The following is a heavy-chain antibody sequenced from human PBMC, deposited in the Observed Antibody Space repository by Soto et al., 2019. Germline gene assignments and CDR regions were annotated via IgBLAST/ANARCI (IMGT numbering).Heavy chain of an antibody. D-gene: IGHD2-15*01. CDR1: GYTFTGYY. CDR2: INPNSGGT. J-gene: IGHJ6*02. CDR3: ARTGNIVVVVAKYGMDV. Sequence: ASVKVSCKASGYTFTGYYMHWVRQAPGQGLEWMGWINPNSGGTNYAQKFQGRVTMTRDTSISTAYMELGRLRSDDTAVYYCARTGNIVVVVAKYGMDVWGQGTTVTVSS. V-gene: IGHV1-2*02.